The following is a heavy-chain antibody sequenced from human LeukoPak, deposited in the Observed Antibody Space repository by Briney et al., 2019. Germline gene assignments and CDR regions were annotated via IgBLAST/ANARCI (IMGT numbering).Heavy chain of an antibody. D-gene: IGHD2-2*01. CDR2: IYYSGTT. V-gene: IGHV4-59*08. CDR3: ARSNVVVPSITKGYYYYAMDV. CDR1: GGSIYTYY. J-gene: IGHJ6*02. Sequence: SETLSLTCAVSGGSIYTYYWSWIRQPPGKGLEWIGYIYYSGTTNCNPSLKSRVTISVDTSQNQSSLKLSSVTAADTAVYYCARSNVVVPSITKGYYYYAMDVWGQGTTVTVSS.